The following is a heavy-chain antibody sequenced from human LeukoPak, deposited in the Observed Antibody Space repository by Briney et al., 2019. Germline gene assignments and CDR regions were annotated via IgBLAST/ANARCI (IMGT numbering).Heavy chain of an antibody. Sequence: GGSLRLSCAASGFTFSSYAMSWVRQAPGKGLEWVSAISGSGGSTYYADSVKGRFTISRDNAKNSLYLQMNSLRAEDTAVYYCARANRVVPAAIRRSGAFDIWGQGTMVTVSS. CDR3: ARANRVVPAAIRRSGAFDI. CDR2: ISGSGGST. J-gene: IGHJ3*02. CDR1: GFTFSSYA. D-gene: IGHD2-2*02. V-gene: IGHV3-23*01.